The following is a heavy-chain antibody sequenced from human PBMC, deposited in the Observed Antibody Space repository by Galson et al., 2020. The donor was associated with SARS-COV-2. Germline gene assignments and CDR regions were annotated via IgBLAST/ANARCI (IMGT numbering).Heavy chain of an antibody. CDR3: ARGLWSSVGYYYYYMDV. CDR2: IIPIFGTA. CDR1: GGTFSSYA. Sequence: SVKVSCKACGGTFSSYAISWVRQAPGQGLEWMGGIIPIFGTANYAQKFQGRVTITADESTSTAYMELSSLRSEDTAVYYCARGLWSSVGYYYYYMDVWGKGTTVTVSS. V-gene: IGHV1-69*13. D-gene: IGHD6-6*01. J-gene: IGHJ6*03.